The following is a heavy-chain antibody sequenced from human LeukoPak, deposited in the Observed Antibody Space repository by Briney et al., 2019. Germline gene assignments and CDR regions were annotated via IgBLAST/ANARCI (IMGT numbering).Heavy chain of an antibody. D-gene: IGHD1-20*01. CDR3: ARGSGCNWNQLHHTPMDV. J-gene: IGHJ6*03. V-gene: IGHV1-69*05. CDR1: GGTFSSYA. CDR2: IIPIFGTA. Sequence: SVKVSCKASGGTFSSYAISWVRQAPGQGLEWMGGIIPIFGTANYVQKFQGRVTITTDESTSTAYMELSSLRSEDTAVYYCARGSGCNWNQLHHTPMDVWGKGTTVTVSS.